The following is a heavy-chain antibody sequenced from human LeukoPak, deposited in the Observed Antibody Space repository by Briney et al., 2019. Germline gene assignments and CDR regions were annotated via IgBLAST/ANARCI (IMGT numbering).Heavy chain of an antibody. Sequence: GGSLRLSCAASGFTFSSYSMNWVRQAPGKGLEWVSSISSSSRYIYYADSVKGRFTISRDNAKNSLYLQMNSLRAEDTAVYYCARRGTQYYYDSSGYSPVGDYWGQGTLVTVSS. J-gene: IGHJ4*02. D-gene: IGHD3-22*01. CDR3: ARRGTQYYYDSSGYSPVGDY. CDR1: GFTFSSYS. CDR2: ISSSSRYI. V-gene: IGHV3-21*01.